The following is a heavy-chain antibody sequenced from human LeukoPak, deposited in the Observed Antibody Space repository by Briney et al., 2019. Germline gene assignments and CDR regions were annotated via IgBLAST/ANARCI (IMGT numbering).Heavy chain of an antibody. J-gene: IGHJ6*02. D-gene: IGHD2-2*01. CDR1: GGSISSYY. Sequence: SETLSLTCPVSGGSISSYYWSGIRQPPGKGLEWIGYIYYSGRTKYNPALKSRVTISVDTSKNQFSLKLSSVTAADTAVYYCARHSYCSSTSCFNYYYYGMGVWGQGTTVTVSS. V-gene: IGHV4-59*08. CDR2: IYYSGRT. CDR3: ARHSYCSSTSCFNYYYYGMGV.